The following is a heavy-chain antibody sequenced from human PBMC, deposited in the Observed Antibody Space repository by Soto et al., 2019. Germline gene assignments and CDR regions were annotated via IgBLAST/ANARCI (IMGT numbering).Heavy chain of an antibody. J-gene: IGHJ4*02. D-gene: IGHD3-9*01. CDR1: GGSISSSSYY. V-gene: IGHV4-39*01. Sequence: QLQLQESGPGLVKPSETLSLTCTVSGGSISSSSYYWGWIRQPPGKGLEWIGSIYYSGSTYYNPSLKRRVTISVDTSKNQFSLKLSSVTAADTAVYYCASNHYDILTGYYSPFDYWGQGTLVTVSS. CDR2: IYYSGST. CDR3: ASNHYDILTGYYSPFDY.